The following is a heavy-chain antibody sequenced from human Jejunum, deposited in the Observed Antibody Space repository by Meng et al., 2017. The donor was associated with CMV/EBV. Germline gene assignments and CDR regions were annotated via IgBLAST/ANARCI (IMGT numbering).Heavy chain of an antibody. V-gene: IGHV3-7*01. CDR3: ATTSGSSY. D-gene: IGHD6-6*01. Sequence: RLSCASSGLTFSTFWMSWVRQAPGKGLEWVAHIKQDGSEKYYVDSVKGRFTISRDNTENSLFLQMNTLRAEDTAVYYCATTSGSSYWGQGALVTVSS. J-gene: IGHJ4*02. CDR2: IKQDGSEK. CDR1: GLTFSTFW.